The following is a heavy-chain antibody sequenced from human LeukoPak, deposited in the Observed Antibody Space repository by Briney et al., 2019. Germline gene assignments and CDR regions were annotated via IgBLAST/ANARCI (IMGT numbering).Heavy chain of an antibody. D-gene: IGHD2-15*01. J-gene: IGHJ6*02. CDR3: ARLVVVAATGGTTEDYYYYGMDV. V-gene: IGHV4-59*08. CDR2: IYYSGST. Sequence: NPSETLSLTCTVSGGSISSYYWSWIRQPPGKGLEWIGYIYYSGSTNYNPSLKSRVTISVDTSKNQFSLKLSSVTAADTAVYYCARLVVVAATGGTTEDYYYYGMDVWGQGTTVTVSS. CDR1: GGSISSYY.